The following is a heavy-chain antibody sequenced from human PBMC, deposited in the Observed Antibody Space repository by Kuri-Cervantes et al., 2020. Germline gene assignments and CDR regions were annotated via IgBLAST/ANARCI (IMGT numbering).Heavy chain of an antibody. J-gene: IGHJ3*02. Sequence: ESLKISCTASGFTFGDYAMSWVRQPPGKGLEWIGYFYHSGNTIYNPSLKSRVTMSVETSTNQFSLKLNSVTAADTAVYYCARSGAVTTRAFDIWGRGTMVTVSS. V-gene: IGHV4-59*01. D-gene: IGHD4-17*01. CDR3: ARSGAVTTRAFDI. CDR2: FYHSGNT. CDR1: GFTFGDYA.